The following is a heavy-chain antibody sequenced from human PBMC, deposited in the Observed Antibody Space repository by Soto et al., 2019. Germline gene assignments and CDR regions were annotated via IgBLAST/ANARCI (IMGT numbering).Heavy chain of an antibody. CDR3: ARTDGGWGQLWVTFDY. D-gene: IGHD5-18*01. CDR2: IIPIFGTA. J-gene: IGHJ4*02. CDR1: GGTFSSYA. V-gene: IGHV1-69*12. Sequence: QVQLVQSGAEVKKPGSSVKVSCKASGGTFSSYAISWVRQAPGQGLEWMGGIIPIFGTANYAQKFQGRVTITAYESTSTAYMELSSLRSEDTAVYYCARTDGGWGQLWVTFDYWGQGTLVTVSS.